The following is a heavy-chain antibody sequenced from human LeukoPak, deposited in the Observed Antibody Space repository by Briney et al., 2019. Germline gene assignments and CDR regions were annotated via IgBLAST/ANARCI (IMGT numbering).Heavy chain of an antibody. CDR2: MDYSGST. J-gene: IGHJ4*02. V-gene: IGHV4-59*08. Sequence: PSETLSLTCTVSGGSISDYYWTWIRQSPGTGLEWFGYMDYSGSTAYNPSLKSRVTISIDTSKKQFSLELSSVTAADTAIYFCARRKRGSGGPFDYWGQGTLVTVSS. CDR3: ARRKRGSGGPFDY. D-gene: IGHD6-19*01. CDR1: GGSISDYY.